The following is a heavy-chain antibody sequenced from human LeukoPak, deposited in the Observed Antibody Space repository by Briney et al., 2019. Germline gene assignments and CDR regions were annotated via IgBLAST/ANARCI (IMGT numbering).Heavy chain of an antibody. D-gene: IGHD3-3*01. CDR1: GGSISSSSYY. Sequence: SETLSLTCTVSGGSISSSSYYWGWIRQPPGKGLEWIGSIYYSGSTYYNPSLKSRVTISVDTSKNQFSLKLSSVTAADTAAYYCARHGRGIFGVVSDYWGQGTLVTVSS. CDR3: ARHGRGIFGVVSDY. J-gene: IGHJ4*02. V-gene: IGHV4-39*01. CDR2: IYYSGST.